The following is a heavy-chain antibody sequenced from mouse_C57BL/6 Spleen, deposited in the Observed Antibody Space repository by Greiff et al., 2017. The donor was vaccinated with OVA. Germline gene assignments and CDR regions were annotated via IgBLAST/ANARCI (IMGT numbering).Heavy chain of an antibody. CDR1: GYTFTNYW. J-gene: IGHJ2*01. CDR3: ARYEDYYGSSYFDY. CDR2: IYPGGGYT. Sequence: QVQLKESGAELVRPGTSVKMSCKASGYTFTNYWIGWAKQRPGHGLEWIGDIYPGGGYTNYNEKFKGKATLTADKSSSTAYMQFSSLTSEDSAIYYCARYEDYYGSSYFDYWGQGTTLTVSS. V-gene: IGHV1-63*01. D-gene: IGHD1-1*01.